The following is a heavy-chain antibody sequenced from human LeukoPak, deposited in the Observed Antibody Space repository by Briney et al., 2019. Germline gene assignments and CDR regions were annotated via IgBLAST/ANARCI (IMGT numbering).Heavy chain of an antibody. J-gene: IGHJ4*02. CDR2: IKQDGSET. CDR3: CSTNSFSY. V-gene: IGHV3-7*01. D-gene: IGHD2-2*01. Sequence: GGSLRLSCAASGFSFSNYWMNWVRQAPGKGLEWVANIKQDGSETYYVDSVKGRFTISRDNAKNSLYLQMNSLRAEDTALYYCCSTNSFSYWGQGTLVTVSS. CDR1: GFSFSNYW.